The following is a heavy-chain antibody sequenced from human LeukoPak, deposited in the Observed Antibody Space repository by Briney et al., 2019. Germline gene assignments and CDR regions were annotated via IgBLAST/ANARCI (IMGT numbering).Heavy chain of an antibody. J-gene: IGHJ4*02. CDR2: IKSKTDGGTT. V-gene: IGHV3-15*01. D-gene: IGHD3-9*01. Sequence: GGSLRLSCAASGFTFSNAWMSWVRRAPGKGLEWVGRIKSKTDGGTTDYAAPVKGRFTISRDDSKNTLYLQMNSLKTEDTAVYYCTTGPVRYFDWSPPPFDYWGRGTLVTASS. CDR1: GFTFSNAW. CDR3: TTGPVRYFDWSPPPFDY.